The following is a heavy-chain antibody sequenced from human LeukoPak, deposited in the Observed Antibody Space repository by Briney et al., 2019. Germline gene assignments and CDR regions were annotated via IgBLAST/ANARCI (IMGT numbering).Heavy chain of an antibody. D-gene: IGHD6-19*01. J-gene: IGHJ4*02. CDR1: GGSISNSRYY. V-gene: IGHV4-39*01. CDR3: ARRASDWSFDY. CDR2: MHYSGST. Sequence: SETLSLTCTVSGGSISNSRYYWGWIRQTPGKGLEWIGTMHYSGSTYYNPYLKSRVTISVDTSKNQFSLKPSSVTAADTAVFYCARRASDWSFDYWGQGTLVTVSS.